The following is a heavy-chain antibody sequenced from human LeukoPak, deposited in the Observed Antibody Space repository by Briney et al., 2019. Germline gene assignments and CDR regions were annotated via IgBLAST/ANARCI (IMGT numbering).Heavy chain of an antibody. D-gene: IGHD2-15*01. Sequence: PGGSLRLSCAASGFTFTTYVMSWVRQAPGKGLEWVSGITGTGGSTSYADSVKGRFTISRDNSKNTVYLQMNSLRAEDTAVYYCAKGQSSSWGQGTLVTVSS. CDR3: AKGQSSS. V-gene: IGHV3-23*01. J-gene: IGHJ4*02. CDR2: ITGTGGST. CDR1: GFTFTTYV.